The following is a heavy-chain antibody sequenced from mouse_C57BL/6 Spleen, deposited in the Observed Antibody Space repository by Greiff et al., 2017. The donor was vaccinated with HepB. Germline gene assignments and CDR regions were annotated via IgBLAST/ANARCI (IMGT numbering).Heavy chain of an antibody. Sequence: VQLQQSGTVLARPGASVKMSCKTSGYTFTSYWMHWVKQRPGQGLEWIGAIYPGNSDTSYNQKFKGKAKLTAVTSASTAYMELSSLTNEDSAVYYCTRSVYYYGSSYEYFDVWGTGTTVTVSS. V-gene: IGHV1-5*01. CDR2: IYPGNSDT. CDR3: TRSVYYYGSSYEYFDV. J-gene: IGHJ1*03. CDR1: GYTFTSYW. D-gene: IGHD1-1*01.